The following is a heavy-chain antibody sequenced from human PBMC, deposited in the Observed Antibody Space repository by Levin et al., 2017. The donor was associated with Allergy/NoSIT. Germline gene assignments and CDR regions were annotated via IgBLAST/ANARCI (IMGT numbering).Heavy chain of an antibody. J-gene: IGHJ3*02. Sequence: ETLSLTFSSSLFTFIFYTFNFFLHSPFNFLYFVSSISSSSTYIYYADSLKGRFTISRDDAKNSLSLQMNSLRVEDTAVYYCASDGSYDTLDIWGQGTMVTVSS. V-gene: IGHV3-21*01. D-gene: IGHD6-6*01. CDR3: ASDGSYDTLDI. CDR2: ISSSSTYI. CDR1: LFTFIFYT.